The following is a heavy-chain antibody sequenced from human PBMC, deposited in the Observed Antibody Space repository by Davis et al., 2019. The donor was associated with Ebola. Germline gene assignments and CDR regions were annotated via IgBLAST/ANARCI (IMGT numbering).Heavy chain of an antibody. Sequence: ASVKVSCKGIGSTFATHAISWVRQAPGQGLEWMGWINPNSGGTNYAQKFQGWVTMTRDTSISTAYMELSRLRSDDTAVYYCARADYGDYYGMDVWGQGTTVTVSS. CDR1: GSTFATHA. CDR3: ARADYGDYYGMDV. CDR2: INPNSGGT. D-gene: IGHD4-17*01. J-gene: IGHJ6*02. V-gene: IGHV1-2*04.